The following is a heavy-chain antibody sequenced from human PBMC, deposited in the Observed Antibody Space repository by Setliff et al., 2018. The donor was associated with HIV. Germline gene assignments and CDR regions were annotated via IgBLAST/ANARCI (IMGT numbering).Heavy chain of an antibody. CDR2: IDFGAGSR. CDR3: ARDNNGWATDY. V-gene: IGHV1-46*01. D-gene: IGHD6-19*01. J-gene: IGHJ4*02. CDR1: GYSFTTYH. Sequence: ASVKVSCKASGYSFTTYHIHWVRQAPGQGLEWMGLIDFGAGSRPYAQQFQGRLTVTGDTATITVYMELSSLRFDETAVYYCARDNNGWATDYWGQGTLVTVSS.